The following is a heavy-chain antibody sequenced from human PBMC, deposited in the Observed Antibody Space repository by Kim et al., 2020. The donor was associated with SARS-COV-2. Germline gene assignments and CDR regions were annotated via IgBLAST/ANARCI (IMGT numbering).Heavy chain of an antibody. J-gene: IGHJ4*02. CDR2: IIPIFGTA. CDR3: ARDNLYYDILTGYYTMGTFDY. Sequence: SVKVSCKASGGTFSSYAISWVRQAPGQGLEWMGGIIPIFGTANYAQKFQGRVTITADESTSTAYMELSSLRSEDTAVYYCARDNLYYDILTGYYTMGTFDYWGQGTLVTVSS. D-gene: IGHD3-9*01. CDR1: GGTFSSYA. V-gene: IGHV1-69*13.